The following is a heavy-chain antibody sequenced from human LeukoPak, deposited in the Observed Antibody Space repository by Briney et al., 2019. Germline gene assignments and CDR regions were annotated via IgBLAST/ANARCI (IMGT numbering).Heavy chain of an antibody. J-gene: IGHJ3*02. CDR2: ISYDGSNK. Sequence: GGSLRLSCAASGFTFSSYGMHWVRQAPGKGLEWVAVISYDGSNKYYADSVKGRFTISRDNSKNTLYLQMNSLRAEDTAVYYCAKLGVATILNAFDIWGQGTMVTVS. CDR3: AKLGVATILNAFDI. V-gene: IGHV3-30*18. D-gene: IGHD5-24*01. CDR1: GFTFSSYG.